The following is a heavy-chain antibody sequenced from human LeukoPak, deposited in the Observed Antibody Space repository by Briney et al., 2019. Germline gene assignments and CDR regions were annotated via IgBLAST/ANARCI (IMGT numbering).Heavy chain of an antibody. J-gene: IGHJ4*02. V-gene: IGHV3-73*01. CDR3: IRGGANSPFDY. Sequence: PGGSLRLSCAASGFTFSGSAMHWVRQASGKGLEWVGRIRSKANSYATAYAASVKGRFTISRDDSKNTAYLQMNSLKTEDTAVYYCIRGGANSPFDYWGQGTLVTVSS. D-gene: IGHD1-1*01. CDR1: GFTFSGSA. CDR2: IRSKANSYAT.